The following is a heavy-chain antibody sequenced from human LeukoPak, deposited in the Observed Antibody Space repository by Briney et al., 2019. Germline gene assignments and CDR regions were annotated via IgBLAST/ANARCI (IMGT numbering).Heavy chain of an antibody. Sequence: SETLSLTCTVSGGSISSGGYYWGWIRQHPGKGLEWIGYIYYSGSTYYNPSLKSRVTISVDTSKNQFSLKLSSVPAADTAVYYCARGSSTSWSYYYYYGMDVWGQGTTVTVSS. CDR3: ARGSSTSWSYYYYYGMDV. CDR2: IYYSGST. V-gene: IGHV4-31*03. CDR1: GGSISSGGYY. J-gene: IGHJ6*02. D-gene: IGHD2-2*01.